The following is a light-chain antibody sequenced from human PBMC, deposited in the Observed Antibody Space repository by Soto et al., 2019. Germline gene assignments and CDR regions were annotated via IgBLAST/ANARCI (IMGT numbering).Light chain of an antibody. CDR1: SSDVGGYNY. V-gene: IGLV2-14*03. CDR3: SSYTSSRTYI. Sequence: QSVLAQPASVSGSPGQSITISCTGTSSDVGGYNYVSWYQQHPGKAPKLIFYDVSNRPSGVSNRFSGSKSGNTASLTISGLQAEDEADYYCSSYTSSRTYIFGTGTKATVL. CDR2: DVS. J-gene: IGLJ1*01.